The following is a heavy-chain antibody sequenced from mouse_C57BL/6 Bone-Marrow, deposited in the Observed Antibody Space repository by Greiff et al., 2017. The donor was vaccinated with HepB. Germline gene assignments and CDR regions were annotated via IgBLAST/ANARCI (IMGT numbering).Heavy chain of an antibody. CDR3: TINDYDEGDY. CDR1: GYTFTDYE. V-gene: IGHV1-15*01. CDR2: IDPETGGT. Sequence: VKLVESGAELVRPGASVTLSCKASGYTFTDYEMHWVKQTPVHGLEWIGAIDPETGGTAYNQKFKGKAILTADKSSSTAYMELRSLTSEDSAVYYCTINDYDEGDYWGQGTTLTVSS. D-gene: IGHD2-4*01. J-gene: IGHJ2*01.